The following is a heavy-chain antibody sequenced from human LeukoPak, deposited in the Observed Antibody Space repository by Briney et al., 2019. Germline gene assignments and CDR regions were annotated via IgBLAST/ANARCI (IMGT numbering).Heavy chain of an antibody. CDR1: GGSFSGYY. CDR3: ARGDSSWYFDY. J-gene: IGHJ4*02. Sequence: SETLSLTCAVYGGSFSGYYWSWIRQPPGKGLEWIGEINHSGSTNYNPSLKSRVTISVDTSKNQFSLKLSSVTAADTAVYYCARGDSSWYFDYWGQGTLVAVSS. CDR2: INHSGST. D-gene: IGHD6-13*01. V-gene: IGHV4-34*01.